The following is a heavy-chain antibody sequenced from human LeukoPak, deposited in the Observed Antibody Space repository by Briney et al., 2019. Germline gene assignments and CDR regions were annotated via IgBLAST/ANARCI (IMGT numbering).Heavy chain of an antibody. CDR1: GFTFSSYG. J-gene: IGHJ5*02. D-gene: IGHD3-10*01. CDR2: IWDDGSNK. V-gene: IGHV3-33*01. CDR3: ARDLGYNYGSGSFNWFDP. Sequence: GGSLRLSCAASGFTFSSYGMHWVRQAPGKGLEWVAVIWDDGSNKHYGDSVKGRFTISRDNSKNTLYLQMNSLRAEDTAVYYCARDLGYNYGSGSFNWFDPWGQGTLVTVSS.